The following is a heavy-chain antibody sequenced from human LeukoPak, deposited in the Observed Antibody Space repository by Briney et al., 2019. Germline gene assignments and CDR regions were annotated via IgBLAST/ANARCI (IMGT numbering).Heavy chain of an antibody. CDR3: AKLPIPIVVVPAAINQAVAVYFDY. V-gene: IGHV3-23*01. D-gene: IGHD2-2*02. CDR2: ISGSGGST. CDR1: GFTFSSYA. J-gene: IGHJ4*02. Sequence: PGGSLRLSCAASGFTFSSYAMSWVRQAPGKGLEWVSAISGSGGSTYYADSVKGRFTISRDNSKNTLYLQMNSLRAEDTAVYYCAKLPIPIVVVPAAINQAVAVYFDYWGQGTLVTVSS.